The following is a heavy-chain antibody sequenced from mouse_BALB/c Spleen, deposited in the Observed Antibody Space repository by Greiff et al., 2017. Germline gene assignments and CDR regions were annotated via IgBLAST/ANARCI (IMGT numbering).Heavy chain of an antibody. V-gene: IGHV2-9*02. CDR1: GFSLTSYG. D-gene: IGHD4-1*01. CDR3: ARECQANWAYAMDY. Sequence: QVQLKESGPGLVAPSQSLSITCTVSGFSLTSYGVHWVRQPPGKGLEWLGVIWAGGSTNYNSALMSRLSISKDNSKSQVFLKMNSLQTDDTAMYYCARECQANWAYAMDYWGQGTSVTVSS. CDR2: IWAGGST. J-gene: IGHJ4*01.